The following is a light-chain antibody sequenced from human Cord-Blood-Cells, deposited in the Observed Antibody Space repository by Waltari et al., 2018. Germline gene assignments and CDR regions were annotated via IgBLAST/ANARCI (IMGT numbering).Light chain of an antibody. Sequence: EIVMTQSPATLSVSPGERATLSCRASQSVSSNLAWYQQKPGQAPRLLSYGASTRATGIPARVSGSGSGTEFTLTISILQSEDFAVYFCQQYNNWPPWTFGQGTKVEIK. CDR1: QSVSSN. V-gene: IGKV3-15*01. J-gene: IGKJ1*01. CDR2: GAS. CDR3: QQYNNWPPWT.